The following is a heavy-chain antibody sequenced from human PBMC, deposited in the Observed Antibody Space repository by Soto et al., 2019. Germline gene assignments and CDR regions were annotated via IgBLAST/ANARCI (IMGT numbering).Heavy chain of an antibody. D-gene: IGHD6-13*01. CDR2: INPNDGDT. Sequence: QEQLVQSGAEVKKPGASVVVSCKASGYTFTDYYFNWVRQATGQGLEWMGWINPNDGDTNYAQKFQGRVTMTRDTSISTAYVELSSLSSDDTAVYYCATVPAAALKEDYWGQGALVTVSS. CDR1: GYTFTDYY. V-gene: IGHV1-2*02. CDR3: ATVPAAALKEDY. J-gene: IGHJ4*02.